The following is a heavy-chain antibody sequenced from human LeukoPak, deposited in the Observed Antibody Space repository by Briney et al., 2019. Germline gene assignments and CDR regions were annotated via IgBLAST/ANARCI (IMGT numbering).Heavy chain of an antibody. J-gene: IGHJ4*02. D-gene: IGHD3-10*01. CDR1: GFAFSSHD. Sequence: GGSLRLSCVASGFAFSSHDMNWVRQAPGKGLEWFSYISNSGRTIDSADSVKGRFTISRDNAKNSLYLQMNSLRAEDTAVYYCARDNYYKSGTFDCWGQGTLVTVSS. CDR2: ISNSGRTI. CDR3: ARDNYYKSGTFDC. V-gene: IGHV3-48*03.